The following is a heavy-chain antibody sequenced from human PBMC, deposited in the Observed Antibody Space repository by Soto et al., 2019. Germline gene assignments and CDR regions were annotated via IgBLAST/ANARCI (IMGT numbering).Heavy chain of an antibody. CDR2: LIPVLGTT. D-gene: IGHD5-18*01. CDR3: ARVGTPLVTPGWFDP. V-gene: IGHV1-69*01. J-gene: IGHJ5*02. Sequence: QLQLVQSGAEVKKPGSSVKVSCKASGGTLSTYAVTWVRQAPGQGLEWMGGLIPVLGTTTYAPKFQDRITITADESTNTAYLEVNSLRSEDTAVYYCARVGTPLVTPGWFDPWGQGTLVTVSS. CDR1: GGTLSTYA.